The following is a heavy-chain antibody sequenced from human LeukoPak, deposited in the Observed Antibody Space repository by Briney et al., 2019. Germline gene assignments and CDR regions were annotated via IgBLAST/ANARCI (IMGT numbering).Heavy chain of an antibody. Sequence: GRSLRLSCAASGFTFSSHGMHWVRQAPGKGLEWVAVIWYDGGNKYYADSVKGRFTISRDNSKNTLYLQMNSLRAEDTAVYYCAKDLRPEGIVGASDFDYWGQGTLVTVSS. CDR2: IWYDGGNK. CDR1: GFTFSSHG. CDR3: AKDLRPEGIVGASDFDY. D-gene: IGHD1-26*01. J-gene: IGHJ4*02. V-gene: IGHV3-33*06.